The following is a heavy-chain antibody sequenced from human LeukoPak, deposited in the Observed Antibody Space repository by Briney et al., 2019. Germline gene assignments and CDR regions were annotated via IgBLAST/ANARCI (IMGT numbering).Heavy chain of an antibody. D-gene: IGHD3-10*01. V-gene: IGHV3-23*01. CDR3: ARDMYDNGWSSFDY. J-gene: IGHJ4*02. CDR1: GFTFSSHV. Sequence: GGSLRLSCAASGFTFSSHVMSWVRQAPGKGLEWVSDISASGDTTYYADSVKGRFTISRDNSKNTLYLQMNSLRAEDTALYYCARDMYDNGWSSFDYWGQGTLVTVSS. CDR2: ISASGDTT.